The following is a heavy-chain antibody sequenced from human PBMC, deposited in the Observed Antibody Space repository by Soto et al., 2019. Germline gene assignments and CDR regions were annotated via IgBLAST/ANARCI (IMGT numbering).Heavy chain of an antibody. V-gene: IGHV1-3*01. J-gene: IGHJ4*02. CDR2: INAGNGNT. D-gene: IGHD6-13*01. Sequence: VSVKVSCKASGYTFTSYAMHWVRQAPGQRLEWMGWINAGNGNTKHSQKLQGRVTITTDTSASTAYMELSSLRSEDTAVYYCARDVAAADYWGQGTLVTSPQ. CDR3: ARDVAAADY. CDR1: GYTFTSYA.